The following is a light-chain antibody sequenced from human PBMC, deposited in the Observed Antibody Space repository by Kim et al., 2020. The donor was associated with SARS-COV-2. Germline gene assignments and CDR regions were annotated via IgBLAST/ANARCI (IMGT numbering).Light chain of an antibody. J-gene: IGKJ1*01. V-gene: IGKV3-15*01. Sequence: TEMTQSPATLSVSPGQRATVSCRASQTISSNLAWYQQKPGQTLRLVIYDASTRATGIPVRFSGSGSGTEFTLTISSLQSEDFAVYYCHQYNKWTPTFGQGTKVDIK. CDR1: QTISSN. CDR2: DAS. CDR3: HQYNKWTPT.